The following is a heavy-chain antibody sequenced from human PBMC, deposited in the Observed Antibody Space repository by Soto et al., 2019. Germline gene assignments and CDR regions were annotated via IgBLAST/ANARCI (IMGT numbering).Heavy chain of an antibody. V-gene: IGHV3-30-3*01. CDR2: ISYDGSNK. Sequence: PGWSLRLSCAASGFTFSSYAMHWVRQAPGKGLEWVAAISYDGSNKYYADSVKGRFTISRDNSKNTLYLQMNSLRAEDTAVYYCARDMPPIGSYAPPSYFDYWGQGTLVTVSP. J-gene: IGHJ4*02. CDR1: GFTFSSYA. CDR3: ARDMPPIGSYAPPSYFDY. D-gene: IGHD1-26*01.